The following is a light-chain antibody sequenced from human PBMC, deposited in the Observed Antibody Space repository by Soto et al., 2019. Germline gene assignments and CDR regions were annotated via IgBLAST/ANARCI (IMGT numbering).Light chain of an antibody. CDR2: GAS. CDR1: QTVGSN. Sequence: EVVLTQSPATLSVSPGERATLSCGASQTVGSNLAWYQHKPGQAPRLLISGASTRATGVPARFSGSGSGTEFALTISGLQSEDFTVYFCQQYNTRPQTFGQGTKVDIK. V-gene: IGKV3-15*01. J-gene: IGKJ1*01. CDR3: QQYNTRPQT.